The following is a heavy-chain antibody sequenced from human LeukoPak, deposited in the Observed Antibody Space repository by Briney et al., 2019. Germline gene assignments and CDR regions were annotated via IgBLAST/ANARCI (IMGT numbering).Heavy chain of an antibody. V-gene: IGHV3-23*01. CDR3: AKDQGTAIFGMIIPDWYFDL. Sequence: GGSLRLACAASGFTFSSYAMNWVRQAPGKGLEWVSSISGGSNNINYAGSVKGRFTTSRDNSQNTLYLQMNSLRADDTAVYYCAKDQGTAIFGMIIPDWYFDLWGRGTLVTVSS. CDR2: ISGGSNNI. J-gene: IGHJ2*01. CDR1: GFTFSSYA. D-gene: IGHD3-3*01.